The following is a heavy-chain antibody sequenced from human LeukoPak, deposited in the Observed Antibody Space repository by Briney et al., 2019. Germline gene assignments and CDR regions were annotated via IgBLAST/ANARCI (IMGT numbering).Heavy chain of an antibody. J-gene: IGHJ6*04. CDR1: GFTFSSHW. V-gene: IGHV3-7*04. CDR2: IKEDGSEI. Sequence: GGSLRLSCAASGFTFSSHWMSWVRQAPGKGLEWVANIKEDGSEIYYVDSVKGRFTISRDNAKNSLYLQMNSLRAEDTAVYYCARAELWFGELGGYYYYGMDVWGKGTTVTVSS. CDR3: ARAELWFGELGGYYYYGMDV. D-gene: IGHD3-10*01.